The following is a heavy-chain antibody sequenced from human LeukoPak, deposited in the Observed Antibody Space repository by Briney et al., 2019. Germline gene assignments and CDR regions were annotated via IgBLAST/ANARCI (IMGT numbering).Heavy chain of an antibody. CDR1: GFTFSSYA. CDR2: ISYDKSNK. J-gene: IGHJ3*02. Sequence: GGSLRLSCAASGFTFSSYAMHWVRQAPGKGLEWVALISYDKSNKYYADSVKGRFTISRDNSKNTLFVQMNSLRTEDTAVYYCARSGVQWQWLLTYDACDIWGQGTMVTVSS. CDR3: ARSGVQWQWLLTYDACDI. V-gene: IGHV3-30-3*01. D-gene: IGHD6-19*01.